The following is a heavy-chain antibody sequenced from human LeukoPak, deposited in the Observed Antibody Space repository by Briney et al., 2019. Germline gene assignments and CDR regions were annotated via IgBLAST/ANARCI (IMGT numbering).Heavy chain of an antibody. CDR1: GFSFHYYA. J-gene: IGHJ6*02. CDR3: VRESTSLTIFGMDV. CDR2: INSDGSTT. D-gene: IGHD5-24*01. Sequence: GGSLRLSCAASGFSFHYYAMHWVRQAPGKGLVWVSHINSDGSTTNYADSLKGRFTISRDNAKNTLYLQMNSLRAEDTAVYYCVRESTSLTIFGMDVWGQGTTVTVSS. V-gene: IGHV3-74*01.